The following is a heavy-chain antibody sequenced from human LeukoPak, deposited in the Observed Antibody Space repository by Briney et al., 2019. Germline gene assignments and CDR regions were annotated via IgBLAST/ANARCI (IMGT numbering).Heavy chain of an antibody. CDR1: GFTFSSYA. CDR2: ISYDGSNK. J-gene: IGHJ6*02. Sequence: PGRSLRLSCAASGFTFSSYAMHWVRQAPGKGLECVAVISYDGSNKYYADSVKGRFTLSRDNSKHTLYLQMNSLRAEDTAVYYCARDPVAPDYYGYCMDVWGQGTTVTVPS. D-gene: IGHD2-2*01. V-gene: IGHV3-30-3*01. CDR3: ARDPVAPDYYGYCMDV.